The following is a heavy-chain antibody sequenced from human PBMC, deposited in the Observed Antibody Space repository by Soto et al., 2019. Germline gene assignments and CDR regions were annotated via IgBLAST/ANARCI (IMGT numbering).Heavy chain of an antibody. J-gene: IGHJ4*02. CDR2: ISSSRGYV. Sequence: EVQLVESGGGLVKPGESLRLSCAASGSTFSSYSMNWVRQAPGKGLEWVSSISSSRGYVSYADSVKGRFTISRDNAKNSLYLQMDSLRAEDTAVYYCARGRSLNTNMDYWGQGTLVTVSS. V-gene: IGHV3-21*01. CDR1: GSTFSSYS. D-gene: IGHD2-15*01. CDR3: ARGRSLNTNMDY.